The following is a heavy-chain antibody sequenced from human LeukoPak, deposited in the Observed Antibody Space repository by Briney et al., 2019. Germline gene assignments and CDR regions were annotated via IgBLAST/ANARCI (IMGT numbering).Heavy chain of an antibody. Sequence: GGSLRLSCAASGFTFDDYAMHWVRQAPGKGLEWASGISWNSGSIGYADSVKGRFTISRDNAKNSLYLQMNSLRAEDTALYYCAKDMRGATTSFDYWGQGTLVTVSS. CDR2: ISWNSGSI. CDR1: GFTFDDYA. V-gene: IGHV3-9*01. J-gene: IGHJ4*02. CDR3: AKDMRGATTSFDY. D-gene: IGHD1-26*01.